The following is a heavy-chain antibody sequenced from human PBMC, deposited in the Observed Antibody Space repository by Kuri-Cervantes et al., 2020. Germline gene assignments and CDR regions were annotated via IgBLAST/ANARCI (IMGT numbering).Heavy chain of an antibody. V-gene: IGHV2-5*02. D-gene: IGHD3-16*01. J-gene: IGHJ2*01. Sequence: GPTPVTPTQTLTLTCTLPGFSLSTSGVGVGWIRQPPGKALEWLALIYWDDDKRYSPSLKSRLTITKDTSKNQVVLTMTNMDPVDTATYYCAHTALGPLYWYFDLWGRGTLVTVSS. CDR1: GFSLSTSGVG. CDR3: AHTALGPLYWYFDL. CDR2: IYWDDDK.